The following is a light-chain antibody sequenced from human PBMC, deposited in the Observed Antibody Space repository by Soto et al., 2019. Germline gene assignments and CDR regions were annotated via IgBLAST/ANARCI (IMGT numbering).Light chain of an antibody. CDR3: QQRNTWPIT. CDR1: PSVTNY. Sequence: EIVLTQSPATLSLSXPERGTLXSRASPSVTNYLAWHQQKPGQPPRLLIYGAFNRAAGIPARFSGSGSGTDFTLTISSLEPEDFAIYYCQQRNTWPITFGQGTRLXIK. V-gene: IGKV3-11*01. CDR2: GAF. J-gene: IGKJ5*01.